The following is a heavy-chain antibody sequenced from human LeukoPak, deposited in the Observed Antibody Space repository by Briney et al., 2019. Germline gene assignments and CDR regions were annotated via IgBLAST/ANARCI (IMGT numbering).Heavy chain of an antibody. D-gene: IGHD6-13*01. CDR3: ARFRSHSWSMDY. CDR1: GFTFSTYA. J-gene: IGHJ4*02. V-gene: IGHV3-23*01. Sequence: GGSLRLSCAASGFTFSTYAMTWVRQAPGKGLEWVSGISGSDSTTYFTDSVKGRFTISRDNSKNTVYLQMNSLRAEDTAVYYCARFRSHSWSMDYWGQGTLVTVYS. CDR2: ISGSDSTT.